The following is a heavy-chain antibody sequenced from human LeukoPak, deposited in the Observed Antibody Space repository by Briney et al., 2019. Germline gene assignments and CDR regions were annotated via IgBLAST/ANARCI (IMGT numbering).Heavy chain of an antibody. V-gene: IGHV3-11*04. CDR3: ARATWDPNYYYYMDV. D-gene: IGHD1-26*01. Sequence: GGSLRLSCAASGFTFSDYYMGWIRRAPGKGLQWVSYISASGDTIYYSDSVKGRFTISRDNAKNSLYLQMNSLRAEDTAVYYCARATWDPNYYYYMDVWGKGTTVTISS. CDR1: GFTFSDYY. CDR2: ISASGDTI. J-gene: IGHJ6*03.